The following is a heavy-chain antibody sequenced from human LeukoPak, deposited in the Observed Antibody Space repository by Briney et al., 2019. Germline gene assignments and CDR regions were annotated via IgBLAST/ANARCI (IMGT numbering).Heavy chain of an antibody. Sequence: SETLSLTCTVSGGSVSSGSYYWSWIRQPPGTGLEWIGYIYYSGSTNYNPSLKSRVTISVDTSKNQFSLKLSSVTAADTAVYYCARESTVTNHFDYWGQGTLVTVSS. D-gene: IGHD4-17*01. CDR3: ARESTVTNHFDY. J-gene: IGHJ4*02. CDR2: IYYSGST. CDR1: GGSVSSGSYY. V-gene: IGHV4-61*01.